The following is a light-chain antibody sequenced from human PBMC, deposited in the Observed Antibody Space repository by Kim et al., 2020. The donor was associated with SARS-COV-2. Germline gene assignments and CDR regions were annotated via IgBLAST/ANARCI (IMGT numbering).Light chain of an antibody. CDR1: QSVNSN. V-gene: IGKV3-15*01. CDR2: GAS. CDR3: QQYENWPPYT. Sequence: EIVMTQSPATLSVSPGERVTLSCTASQSVNSNLAWYQQKRGQSPTLLIFGASTRATGVPARFSGRGFGTEFSFTINSLQSEDFAIYFCQQYENWPPYTFGQGTKLEI. J-gene: IGKJ2*01.